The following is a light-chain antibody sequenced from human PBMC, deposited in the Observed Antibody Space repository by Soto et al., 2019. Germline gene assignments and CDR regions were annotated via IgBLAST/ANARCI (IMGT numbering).Light chain of an antibody. V-gene: IGKV2-28*01. J-gene: IGKJ1*01. CDR3: MQALQTPWT. CDR1: QSLLHSNGYNY. CDR2: WGS. Sequence: MTKSPLSLPLTLGGPASISCRSSQSLLHSNGYNYLDWYLQKPGQSPQLLIYWGSNRASGVPDRFSGSGSGTDFTLKISRVEAEDVGVYYCMQALQTPWTFGQGTKVDIK.